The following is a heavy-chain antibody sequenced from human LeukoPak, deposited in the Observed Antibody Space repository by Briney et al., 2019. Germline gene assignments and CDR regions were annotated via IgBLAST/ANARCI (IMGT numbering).Heavy chain of an antibody. J-gene: IGHJ4*02. CDR3: AKDTDYCGSGSPFDY. Sequence: GSLRLSWAASGFTFSSYAMSWVRQAPWKGLEWVSAISGSGGSTYYADSVKGRFTISRDNSKNTLYLQMNSLRAEDTAVYYCAKDTDYCGSGSPFDYWGQGTLVTVSS. CDR1: GFTFSSYA. CDR2: ISGSGGST. D-gene: IGHD3-10*01. V-gene: IGHV3-23*01.